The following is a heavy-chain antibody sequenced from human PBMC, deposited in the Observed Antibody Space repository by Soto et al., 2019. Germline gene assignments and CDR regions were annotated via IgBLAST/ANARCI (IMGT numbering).Heavy chain of an antibody. CDR1: GFVFRSHA. V-gene: IGHV3-30*04. J-gene: IGHJ4*02. D-gene: IGHD3-10*01. CDR3: ARGGPFYSPSGRYFITPPGQY. CDR2: MTNDGSKE. Sequence: PGGSLRLSWLPSGFVFRSHAMHWVRQAPGKGLGCGAIMTNDGSKEASAASVKSRFTISRDNSRDTLYPQMNSLRPEDPAVYYCARGGPFYSPSGRYFITPPGQYCRQRPLVTVSS.